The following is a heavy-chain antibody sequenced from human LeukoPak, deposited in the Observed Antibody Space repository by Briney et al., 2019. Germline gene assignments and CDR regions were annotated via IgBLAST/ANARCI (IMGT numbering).Heavy chain of an antibody. D-gene: IGHD1-14*01. CDR1: GFTFSSYA. Sequence: GGSLRLSCAASGFTFSSYAMSSVRQAPGKGLEWVSAISGSGGSTYYADSVKGRFTISRDNSKNTLYLQMNSLRAEDTAVYYCAKREPTRDYYYYYMDVWGKGTTVTVSS. CDR2: ISGSGGST. J-gene: IGHJ6*03. V-gene: IGHV3-23*01. CDR3: AKREPTRDYYYYYMDV.